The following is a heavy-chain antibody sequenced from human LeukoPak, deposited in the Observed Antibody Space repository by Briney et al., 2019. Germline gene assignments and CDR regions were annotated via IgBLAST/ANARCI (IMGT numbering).Heavy chain of an antibody. CDR3: ARDYGDYKFDY. J-gene: IGHJ4*02. CDR1: GFTFSSYA. V-gene: IGHV3-23*01. Sequence: GGSLRLSCAASGFTFSSYAMSWVRQAPGKGLEWVSAISGSGGSTCYADSVKGRFTISRDNSKNTLYLQMNSLRAEDTAVYYCARDYGDYKFDYWGQGTLVTVSS. D-gene: IGHD4-17*01. CDR2: ISGSGGST.